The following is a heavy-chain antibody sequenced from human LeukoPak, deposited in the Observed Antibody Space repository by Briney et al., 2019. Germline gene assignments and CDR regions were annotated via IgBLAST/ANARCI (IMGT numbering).Heavy chain of an antibody. CDR3: ATRSPDQLRYFDWSPPGY. CDR2: ISSSSSYI. J-gene: IGHJ4*02. Sequence: GGSLRLSCAASGFTFSDYNMNWVRQAPGKGLEWVSSISSSSSYIYYADSVKGRFTISRDNSKNTLYLQMNSLRAEDTAVYYCATRSPDQLRYFDWSPPGYWGQGTLVTVSS. CDR1: GFTFSDYN. D-gene: IGHD3-9*01. V-gene: IGHV3-21*04.